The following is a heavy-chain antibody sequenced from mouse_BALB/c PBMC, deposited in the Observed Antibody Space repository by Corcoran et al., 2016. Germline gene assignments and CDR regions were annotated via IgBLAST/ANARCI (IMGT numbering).Heavy chain of an antibody. J-gene: IGHJ2*01. V-gene: IGHV1-18*01. D-gene: IGHD2-3*01. Sequence: EVQLQQSGPELVKPGASMKISCKASGYSFTGYTMNWVKQSHGKNLEWMGLINPYNGGTSYNQKFKGKATLTVDKSSSTAYMELLSLTSEDSAVYYCSRWLLYYFDYWGQGTPLTVSS. CDR3: SRWLLYYFDY. CDR2: INPYNGGT. CDR1: GYSFTGYT.